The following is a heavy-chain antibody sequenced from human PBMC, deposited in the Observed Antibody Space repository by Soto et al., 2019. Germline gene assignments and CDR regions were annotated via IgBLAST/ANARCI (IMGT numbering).Heavy chain of an antibody. CDR1: GGSFSGYY. Sequence: QVRLQHWGAGLLKPSETLSLTCAVHGGSFSGYYWSWIRQPPGKGLEWIGEINHGGSIHYNPSLKSRVTISADTPNNQFSLKLSSVTAADTAVYSCARGSQWLDYWGQGALVTVSS. D-gene: IGHD6-19*01. CDR3: ARGSQWLDY. CDR2: INHGGSI. V-gene: IGHV4-34*01. J-gene: IGHJ4*02.